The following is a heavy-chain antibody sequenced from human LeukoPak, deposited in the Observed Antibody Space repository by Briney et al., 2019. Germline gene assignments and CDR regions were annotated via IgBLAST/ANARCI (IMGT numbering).Heavy chain of an antibody. J-gene: IGHJ6*03. D-gene: IGHD1-7*01. Sequence: SETLSLTCTVSGGSISNYYWTWIRQPPGKGLEWIGSIYYSGSTYYNPSLKSRVTISVDTSKNQFSLKLSSVTAADTAVYYCARVNYVYYYYYMDVWGKGTTVTVSS. CDR2: IYYSGST. CDR3: ARVNYVYYYYYMDV. CDR1: GGSISNYY. V-gene: IGHV4-39*07.